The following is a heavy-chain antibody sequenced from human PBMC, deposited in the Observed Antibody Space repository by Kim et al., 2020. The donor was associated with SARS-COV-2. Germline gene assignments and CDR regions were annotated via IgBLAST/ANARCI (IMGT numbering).Heavy chain of an antibody. V-gene: IGHV1-69*01. CDR3: ARGKVGEPFDY. Sequence: NYAQKFQGRVTITADESTSTAYMELSSLRSEDTAVYYCARGKVGEPFDYWGQGTLVTVSS. D-gene: IGHD3-10*01. J-gene: IGHJ4*02.